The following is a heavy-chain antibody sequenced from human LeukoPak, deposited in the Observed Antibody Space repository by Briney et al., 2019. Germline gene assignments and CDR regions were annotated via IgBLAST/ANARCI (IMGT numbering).Heavy chain of an antibody. V-gene: IGHV1-8*01. Sequence: GASVKVSCKASGYTFTSYDINWVRQATGQGLEWMGWMNPNSGNTGYAQKFQGRVTMTRNTSIGTAYMELSSLRSEDTAVYYCARGHDESNWFDPWGQGTLVTVSS. CDR1: GYTFTSYD. J-gene: IGHJ5*02. CDR3: ARGHDESNWFDP. D-gene: IGHD1-1*01. CDR2: MNPNSGNT.